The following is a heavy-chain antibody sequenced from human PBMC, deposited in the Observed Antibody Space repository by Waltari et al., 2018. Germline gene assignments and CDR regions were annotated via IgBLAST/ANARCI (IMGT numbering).Heavy chain of an antibody. CDR1: GGSISSHY. CDR2: IYYSGST. Sequence: QVQLQESGPGLVKPSETLSLTCTVSGGSISSHYWSWIRQPPGKGLEWIGYIYYSGSTNDNPSLKSRVTISVDTSKNQFSLKLSSVTAADTAVYYCARDGRPQGLSGFDYWGQGTLVIVSS. J-gene: IGHJ4*02. V-gene: IGHV4-59*11. D-gene: IGHD2-15*01. CDR3: ARDGRPQGLSGFDY.